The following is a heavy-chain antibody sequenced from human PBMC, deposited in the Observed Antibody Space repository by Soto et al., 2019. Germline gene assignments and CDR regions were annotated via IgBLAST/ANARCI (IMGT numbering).Heavy chain of an antibody. D-gene: IGHD5-18*01. Sequence: ASVKVSCKASGYTFTSYAMHWVRQAPGQRLEWMGWINAGNGNTKYSQKFQGRVTITRDTSASTAYMELSSLRSEDTAVYYCARSVVATRRYSYGPEYYFDYWGQGTRVTVSS. V-gene: IGHV1-3*01. CDR2: INAGNGNT. CDR3: ARSVVATRRYSYGPEYYFDY. CDR1: GYTFTSYA. J-gene: IGHJ4*02.